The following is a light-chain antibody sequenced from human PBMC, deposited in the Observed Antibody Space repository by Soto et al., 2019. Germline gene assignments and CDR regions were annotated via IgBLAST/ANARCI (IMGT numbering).Light chain of an antibody. CDR1: QGIGIT. V-gene: IGKV3-15*01. CDR2: GAS. CDR3: QRYNDWPLT. J-gene: IGKJ4*01. Sequence: IVMTQSPATLSVSPGERVTLSCRASQGIGITLAWYQQKPGQTPRLLIYGASTRATGIPARFSGSGSGIEFTLTINSLQSEDSAVYYCQRYNDWPLTFGGGTKVEIK.